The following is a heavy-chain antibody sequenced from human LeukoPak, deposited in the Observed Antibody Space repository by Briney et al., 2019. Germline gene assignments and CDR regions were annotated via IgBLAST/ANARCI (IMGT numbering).Heavy chain of an antibody. V-gene: IGHV3-21*01. J-gene: IGHJ4*02. Sequence: PGGSLRLSCAASGFTFSSYTMNWVRQAPGKGLEWVSSISSSRSYIYNADSVKGRFTISRDNAKNSLYLQMNSLRAEDTAVYYCARDHCSSASCFPSGTNYFDSWGQGTPVTVSS. D-gene: IGHD2-2*01. CDR2: ISSSRSYI. CDR3: ARDHCSSASCFPSGTNYFDS. CDR1: GFTFSSYT.